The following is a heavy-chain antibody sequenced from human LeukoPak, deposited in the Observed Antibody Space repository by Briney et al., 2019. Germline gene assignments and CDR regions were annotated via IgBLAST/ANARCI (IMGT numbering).Heavy chain of an antibody. V-gene: IGHV3-23*01. CDR2: ISDSGGST. CDR1: GITLSNYG. Sequence: GGSLRLSCAVSGITLSNYGMSWVRQAPGKGLEWVAGISDSGGSTNYADSVKGRFTISRDNPKNTLYLQMNSLRAEDTAVYFCARRGVVIRVILVGFHKETFYFDSWGQGALVTVSS. CDR3: ARRGVVIRVILVGFHKETFYFDS. D-gene: IGHD3-22*01. J-gene: IGHJ4*02.